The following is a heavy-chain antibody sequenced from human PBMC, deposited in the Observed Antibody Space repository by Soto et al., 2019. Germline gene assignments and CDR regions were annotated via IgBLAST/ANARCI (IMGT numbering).Heavy chain of an antibody. CDR3: ARSMYRSSSYFDY. V-gene: IGHV5-51*01. Sequence: GESLKISCKGSGYSFTSYWIGLVRQMPGKGLEWMGIIYPGDSDTRYSPSFQGRVTISPDKSISPAYLQWRSLKASDTAMYYCARSMYRSSSYFDYWGQGTLVTVSS. CDR1: GYSFTSYW. J-gene: IGHJ4*02. D-gene: IGHD6-6*01. CDR2: IYPGDSDT.